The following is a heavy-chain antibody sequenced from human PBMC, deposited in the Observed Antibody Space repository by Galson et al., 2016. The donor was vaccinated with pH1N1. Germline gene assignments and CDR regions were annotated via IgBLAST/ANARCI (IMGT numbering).Heavy chain of an antibody. V-gene: IGHV7-4-1*02. Sequence: SVKVSCKASGYTFASYAINWVRQVPGQGLEWMGWIHTTTGDPSYGQGFTGRFVFSLDTSVTTAYLQISSLKTEDAAVYYCAIESYRCSGGSCYFDSWGQGTLVTVSS. CDR2: IHTTTGDP. J-gene: IGHJ4*02. CDR1: GYTFASYA. CDR3: AIESYRCSGGSCYFDS. D-gene: IGHD2-15*01.